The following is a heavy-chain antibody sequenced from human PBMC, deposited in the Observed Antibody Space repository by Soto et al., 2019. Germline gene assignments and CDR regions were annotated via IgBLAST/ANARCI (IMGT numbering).Heavy chain of an antibody. D-gene: IGHD6-19*01. J-gene: IGHJ4*02. CDR1: VFSLANYH. V-gene: IGHV3-48*02. CDR3: AKGPHTNAGWPYYFDS. Sequence: GALRLSSAAPVFSLANYHMNWLRQSPGKGLEWVSYISPLGETIYYTESVQGRLTISRDNARNSMSPQMNSLRDEDTALYYCAKGPHTNAGWPYYFDSWGQGVPVTVSS. CDR2: ISPLGETI.